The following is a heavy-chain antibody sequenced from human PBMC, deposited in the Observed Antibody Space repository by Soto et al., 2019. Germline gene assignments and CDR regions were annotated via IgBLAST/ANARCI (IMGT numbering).Heavy chain of an antibody. CDR2: IYYSGST. CDR3: ARGGIITNWFDP. D-gene: IGHD1-20*01. CDR1: GGSFSGYY. J-gene: IGHJ5*02. V-gene: IGHV4-59*06. Sequence: TEALSRTCVVYGGSFSGYYWIWIRQSPGKGLEWIGYIYYSGSTYYNPSLKSRVTISVDTSKNQISLKLSSVTAADTAVYYCARGGIITNWFDPWGQGTLVTVSS.